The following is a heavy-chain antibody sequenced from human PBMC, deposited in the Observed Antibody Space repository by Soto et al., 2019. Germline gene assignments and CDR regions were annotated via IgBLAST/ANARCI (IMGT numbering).Heavy chain of an antibody. D-gene: IGHD3-16*01. CDR3: ASSETPWGTWFDP. CDR2: IIPIFGTA. CDR1: GGTFSSYA. Sequence: QVQLVQSGAEVKKPGSSVKVSCKASGGTFSSYAISWVRQAPGQGLEWMGGIIPIFGTANYAQKFQGRVTITADESTSTTYMELRSLRSEDTAVYYCASSETPWGTWFDPWGHGTLVTVSS. J-gene: IGHJ5*02. V-gene: IGHV1-69*01.